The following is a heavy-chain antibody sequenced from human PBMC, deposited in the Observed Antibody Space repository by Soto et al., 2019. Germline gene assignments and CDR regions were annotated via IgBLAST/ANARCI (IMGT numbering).Heavy chain of an antibody. CDR1: GFTFTRYS. Sequence: GGPRLSCAASGFTFTRYSMNWVRQAPGKGLEWVSSISSTTNYIYYGDSMKGRFTISRDNAKNSLYLQMNSLRAEDTAVYYCARDTYSSSWYAYYYGMDVWGQGTTVTVSS. V-gene: IGHV3-21*06. J-gene: IGHJ6*02. CDR3: ARDTYSSSWYAYYYGMDV. CDR2: ISSTTNYI. D-gene: IGHD6-13*01.